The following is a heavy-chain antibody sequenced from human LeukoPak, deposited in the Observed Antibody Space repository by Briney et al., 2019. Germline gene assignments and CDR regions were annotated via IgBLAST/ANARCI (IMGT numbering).Heavy chain of an antibody. D-gene: IGHD5-12*01. CDR2: IIPIFGTA. Sequence: SVKVSCKASGYTFSNYGISWVRQAPGQGLEWMGGIIPIFGTANYAQKFQGRVTITTDESMSTAYMELSSLRSEDTAVYYCARGGNSGYDNYYYYYMDVWGKGTTVTVSS. CDR1: GYTFSNYG. J-gene: IGHJ6*03. CDR3: ARGGNSGYDNYYYYYMDV. V-gene: IGHV1-69*05.